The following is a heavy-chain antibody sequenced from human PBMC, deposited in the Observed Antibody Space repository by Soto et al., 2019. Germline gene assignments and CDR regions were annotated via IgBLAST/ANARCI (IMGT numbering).Heavy chain of an antibody. J-gene: IGHJ5*02. CDR2: ISYDGSNK. CDR1: GFTFSSYA. Sequence: LRLSCAASGFTFSSYAMHWVRQAPGKGLEWVAVISYDGSNKYYADSVKGRFTISRDNSKNTLYLQMNSLRAEDTAVYYCARDSGYYGSGRNWFDPWGQGTLVTVSS. CDR3: ARDSGYYGSGRNWFDP. D-gene: IGHD3-10*01. V-gene: IGHV3-30-3*01.